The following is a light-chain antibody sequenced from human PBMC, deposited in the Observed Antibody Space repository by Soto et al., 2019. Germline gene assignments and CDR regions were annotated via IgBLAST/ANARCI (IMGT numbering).Light chain of an antibody. CDR2: DFV. CDR3: SSYTSTRTNV. Sequence: QSVLTQPASVSGSPGQSITISCTGTSSDVGGFNSVSWYQLRPGTAPKLILYDFVDRPSGVSYRFSGSKSGNTASLTLSGLQAAEEADYFCSSYTSTRTNVFGSGTKLTVL. J-gene: IGLJ1*01. CDR1: SSDVGGFNS. V-gene: IGLV2-14*03.